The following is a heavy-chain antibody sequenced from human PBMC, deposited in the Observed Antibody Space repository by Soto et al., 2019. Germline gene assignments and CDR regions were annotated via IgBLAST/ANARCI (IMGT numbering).Heavy chain of an antibody. CDR1: GYTFTSYG. V-gene: IGHV1-18*01. Sequence: ASVKVSCKASGYTFTSYGISWVRQAPGQGLEWMGWISAYNGNTNYAQKLQGRVTMTTDTSTSTAYMELRSLRSDDTAVYYCARDRFWSGPYYYYYYGMDVWGQGTTVIVSS. CDR2: ISAYNGNT. CDR3: ARDRFWSGPYYYYYYGMDV. J-gene: IGHJ6*02. D-gene: IGHD3-3*01.